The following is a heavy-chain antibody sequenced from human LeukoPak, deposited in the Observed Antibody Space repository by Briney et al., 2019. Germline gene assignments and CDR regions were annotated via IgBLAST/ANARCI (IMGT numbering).Heavy chain of an antibody. Sequence: GGSRGLSGAASGFTFSSYAMHWVRQAPGKGLEGVAVISYDGSNKYYADSVKGRFTISRDNSKNTLYLQMNSLRAEDTAVYYCARTPGVNRGFDPWGQGTLVTVSS. J-gene: IGHJ5*02. CDR3: ARTPGVNRGFDP. D-gene: IGHD3-10*01. V-gene: IGHV3-30-3*01. CDR1: GFTFSSYA. CDR2: ISYDGSNK.